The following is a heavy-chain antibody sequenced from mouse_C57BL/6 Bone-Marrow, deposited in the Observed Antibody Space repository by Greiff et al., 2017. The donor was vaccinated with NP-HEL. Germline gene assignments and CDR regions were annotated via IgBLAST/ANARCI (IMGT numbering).Heavy chain of an antibody. V-gene: IGHV1-42*01. Sequence: EVQRVESGPELVKPGASVKISCKASGYSFTGYYMNWVKQSPEKSLEWIGEINPSTGGTTYNQKFKAKATLTVDKSSSTAYMQLKSLTSEDSAVYYCARLPYYFDYWGQGTTLTVSS. CDR3: ARLPYYFDY. CDR2: INPSTGGT. CDR1: GYSFTGYY. J-gene: IGHJ2*01.